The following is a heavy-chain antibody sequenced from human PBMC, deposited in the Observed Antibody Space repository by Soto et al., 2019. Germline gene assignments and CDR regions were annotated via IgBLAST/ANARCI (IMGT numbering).Heavy chain of an antibody. CDR3: ANPIPKTGTTFGF. V-gene: IGHV3-23*01. Sequence: GGSLRLSCAASGFTFSSYAMTWVRQAPGKGLEWVSAISGSGGNTYYADSMKGRFTISRDNSKDTLYLQINSLRAEDTAVYYCANPIPKTGTTFGFWGQGTLVTVSS. CDR2: ISGSGGNT. CDR1: GFTFSSYA. J-gene: IGHJ4*02. D-gene: IGHD1-1*01.